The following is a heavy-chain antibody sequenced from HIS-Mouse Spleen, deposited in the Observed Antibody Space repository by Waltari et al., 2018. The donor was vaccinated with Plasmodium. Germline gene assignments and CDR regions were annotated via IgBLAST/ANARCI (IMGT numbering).Heavy chain of an antibody. V-gene: IGHV4-34*01. Sequence: QVQLQQWGAGLLKPSETLSLTRAVYGGSFSGFYWTWIRQPPGKGLGWIGEINHSGSTNYNPSLKSRVTISVDTSKNQFSLKLSSVTAADTAVYYCARVRPGYYFDYWGQGTLVTVSS. CDR2: INHSGST. CDR3: ARVRPGYYFDY. D-gene: IGHD6-6*01. CDR1: GGSFSGFY. J-gene: IGHJ4*02.